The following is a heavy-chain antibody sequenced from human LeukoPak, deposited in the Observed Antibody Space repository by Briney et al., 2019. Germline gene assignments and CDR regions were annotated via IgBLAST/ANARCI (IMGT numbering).Heavy chain of an antibody. V-gene: IGHV3-23*01. Sequence: GGSLRLSCAASGFTFSSYAMSWVRQAPGKGLEWVSAISGSGGSTYYADSVKGRFTISRDNSKTTLYLQMNNLRPEDTAVYYCARAEYSSSWYRFDYWGPGTLVTVSS. D-gene: IGHD6-13*01. CDR1: GFTFSSYA. J-gene: IGHJ4*02. CDR2: ISGSGGST. CDR3: ARAEYSSSWYRFDY.